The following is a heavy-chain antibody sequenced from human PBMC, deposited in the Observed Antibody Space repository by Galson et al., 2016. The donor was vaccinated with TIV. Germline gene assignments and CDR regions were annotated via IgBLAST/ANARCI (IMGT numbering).Heavy chain of an antibody. CDR1: RFTFSDYY. CDR3: ATAIAAAGTFDH. D-gene: IGHD6-13*01. CDR2: ISGSGTTF. Sequence: SLRLSCAASRFTFSDYYMSWIRQAPGKGLAWVSEISGSGTTFFYADSVKGRFTISSDNSKNSLYLQMNSLRAEDTAIYYCATAIAAAGTFDHWGQGTLVTVSS. V-gene: IGHV3-11*01. J-gene: IGHJ4*02.